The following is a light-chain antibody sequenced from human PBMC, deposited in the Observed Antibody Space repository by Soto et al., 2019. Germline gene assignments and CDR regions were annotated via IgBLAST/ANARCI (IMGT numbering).Light chain of an antibody. J-gene: IGKJ4*01. CDR1: QSINNY. CDR2: DVF. V-gene: IGKV3-11*01. CDR3: QKRVNGPT. Sequence: EIVLTQSPATLSLSPGERATLSCRASQSINNYLGWYQQKPGQAPWLLIFDVFKRATGTPARFSGSGSGTDFTLTISSLEPEYFAVYDFQKRVNGPTFGGGTKVEIK.